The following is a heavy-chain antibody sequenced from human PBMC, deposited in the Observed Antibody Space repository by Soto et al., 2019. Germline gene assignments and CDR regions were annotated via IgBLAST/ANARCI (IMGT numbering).Heavy chain of an antibody. CDR2: IHHRGNT. V-gene: IGHV4-38-2*02. J-gene: IGHJ4*02. CDR3: ARDDFDSGGYSIDY. Sequence: SETLSLTCVVSGYSISRGYYCGCIRQPPGKGLEWIGSIHHRGNTYYNPSLKRRVTISLDTSKNQFSLKLNSVTAADTAVYFCARDDFDSGGYSIDYWGQGTLVTVSS. D-gene: IGHD3-22*01. CDR1: GYSISRGYY.